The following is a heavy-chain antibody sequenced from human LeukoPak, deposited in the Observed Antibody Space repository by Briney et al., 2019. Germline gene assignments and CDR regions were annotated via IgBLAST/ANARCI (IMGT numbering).Heavy chain of an antibody. V-gene: IGHV4-39*01. CDR2: IYYSGST. CDR3: YTPLSTVTFDY. CDR1: GGSISSSCYY. Sequence: SETLSLTCTVSGGSISSSCYYWGWIRQPPGKGLEWIGSIYYSGSTYYNPSLKSRVTISVDTSKNQFSLKLSSVTAADTAVYYCYTPLSTVTFDYWGQGTLVTVSS. J-gene: IGHJ4*02. D-gene: IGHD4-17*01.